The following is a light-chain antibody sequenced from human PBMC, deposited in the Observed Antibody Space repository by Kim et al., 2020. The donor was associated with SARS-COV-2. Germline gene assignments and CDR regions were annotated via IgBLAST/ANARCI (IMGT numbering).Light chain of an antibody. Sequence: GQSITVSCTGTSSDVGGYNAVSLYQQHPGKAPKLTIYDVIKRPSGVSNRFSGSKSGNTASLTISGLQAEDEADYYCSSYTGTSTVIFGGGTKLTVL. CDR2: DVI. V-gene: IGLV2-14*04. J-gene: IGLJ2*01. CDR3: SSYTGTSTVI. CDR1: SSDVGGYNA.